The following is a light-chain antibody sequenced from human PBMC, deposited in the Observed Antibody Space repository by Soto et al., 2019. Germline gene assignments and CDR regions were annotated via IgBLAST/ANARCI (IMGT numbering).Light chain of an antibody. J-gene: IGKJ1*01. CDR2: AAS. V-gene: IGKV1-39*01. CDR3: QQSYSTPRT. Sequence: DIQVTQSPSSLSASVGDRFTITCRASQSISSYLNWYQQKPGKVPKLLIYAASSLQSGVPSRFSGSGSGTDFTLTISSLQPEDFATYYCQQSYSTPRTFGQGTRV. CDR1: QSISSY.